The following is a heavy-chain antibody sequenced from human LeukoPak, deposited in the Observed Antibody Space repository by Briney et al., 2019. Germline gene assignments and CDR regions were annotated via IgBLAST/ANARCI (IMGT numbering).Heavy chain of an antibody. V-gene: IGHV3-49*04. CDR1: GFTFGDHA. J-gene: IGHJ6*02. CDR2: IRSKAYRGTT. D-gene: IGHD5-18*01. CDR3: ARGPIQLWIHNAMDV. Sequence: GGPQRLSRTGSGFTFGDHAMSWVRQAPGKGLEWVGFIRSKAYRGTTEYAASVKGRFTISRDDSASIAYLQMNSLRTEDTAVYYCARGPIQLWIHNAMDVWGQGTTVTVSS.